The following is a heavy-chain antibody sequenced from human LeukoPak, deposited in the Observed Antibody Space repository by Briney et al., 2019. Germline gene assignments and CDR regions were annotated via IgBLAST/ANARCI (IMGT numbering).Heavy chain of an antibody. CDR3: ARGRHYYDSSGYYRGDYYYYYGMDV. CDR2: INHSGST. CDR1: GGSFSGYY. V-gene: IGHV4-34*01. J-gene: IGHJ6*02. D-gene: IGHD3-22*01. Sequence: SETLSLTCAVYGGSFSGYYWSWIRQPPGKGLEWIGEINHSGSTNYNPSLKSRVTISVDTPKNQFSLKLSSVTAADTAVYYCARGRHYYDSSGYYRGDYYYYYGMDVWGQGTTVTVSS.